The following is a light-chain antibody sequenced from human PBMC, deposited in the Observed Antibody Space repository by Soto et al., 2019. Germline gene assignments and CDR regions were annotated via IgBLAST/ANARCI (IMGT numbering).Light chain of an antibody. CDR1: QSISSTY. V-gene: IGKV3-20*01. J-gene: IGKJ1*01. CDR3: QQYGSPPPT. Sequence: LAQLPDSLASFPLERATLSCSSSQSISSTYLAWYQQKPGHAPRLVIYAASSRATGIPNMFSGSGSGTDFPLTISRLEAEDFVVYYCQQYGSPPPTFGQGTKVDI. CDR2: AAS.